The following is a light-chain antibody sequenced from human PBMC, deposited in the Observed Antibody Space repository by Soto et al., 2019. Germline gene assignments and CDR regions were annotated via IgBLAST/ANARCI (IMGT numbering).Light chain of an antibody. CDR2: EAS. Sequence: AIQVTQSPSSLSASVGDRVTISCRASQGIGNDLGWYQQKPGKAPKLLIYEASTLQTGVASRFRGSGSGTDFTLTISSLQPEDFATYYCLQDYVYPWTFGQGTKVEV. J-gene: IGKJ1*01. CDR3: LQDYVYPWT. CDR1: QGIGND. V-gene: IGKV1-6*01.